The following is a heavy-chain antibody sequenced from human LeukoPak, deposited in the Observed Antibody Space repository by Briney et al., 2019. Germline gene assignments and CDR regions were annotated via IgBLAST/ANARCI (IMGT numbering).Heavy chain of an antibody. Sequence: PGRSLRLSCAASGFTFDDYAMHWVRQAPGKGLEWVSGISRNSGSIGYADSVKGRFTISRDNAKNSLYLQMNSLRAEDTALYYCAKGYCSSTSCWGWFDPWGQGTLVTVSS. CDR1: GFTFDDYA. CDR3: AKGYCSSTSCWGWFDP. CDR2: ISRNSGSI. D-gene: IGHD2-2*01. V-gene: IGHV3-9*01. J-gene: IGHJ5*02.